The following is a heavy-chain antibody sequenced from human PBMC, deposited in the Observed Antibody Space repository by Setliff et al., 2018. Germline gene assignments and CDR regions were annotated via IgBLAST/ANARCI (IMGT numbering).Heavy chain of an antibody. Sequence: SETLSLTCTVSGGSISGHYWSWIRQPPGKGLEWIGSIYYSGSTNYNPSLKSRVTISVDTSKNQFSLKLSSVTAADTAIYYCARVRNTQNGFFDYWSQGTLVTVSS. J-gene: IGHJ4*02. CDR2: IYYSGST. D-gene: IGHD1-1*01. V-gene: IGHV4-59*11. CDR3: ARVRNTQNGFFDY. CDR1: GGSISGHY.